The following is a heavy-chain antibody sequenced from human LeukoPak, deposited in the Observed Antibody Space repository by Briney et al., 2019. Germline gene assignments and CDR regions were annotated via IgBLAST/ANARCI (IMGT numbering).Heavy chain of an antibody. J-gene: IGHJ4*02. CDR2: INHSGST. Sequence: SETLSLTCAVYGGSFSGYYWGWIRQPPGKGLEWIGEINHSGSTNYNPSLKSRVTISVDTSKNQFSLKLSSVTAADTAVYYCARGSALNYYDSSGYYYDPGDYWGQGTLVTVSS. D-gene: IGHD3-22*01. V-gene: IGHV4-34*01. CDR3: ARGSALNYYDSSGYYYDPGDY. CDR1: GGSFSGYY.